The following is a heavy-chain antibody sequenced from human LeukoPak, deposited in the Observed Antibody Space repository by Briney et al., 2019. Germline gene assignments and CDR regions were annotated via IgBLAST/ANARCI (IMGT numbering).Heavy chain of an antibody. D-gene: IGHD3-22*01. V-gene: IGHV3-9*01. J-gene: IGHJ4*02. CDR2: ISWNSGSI. CDR3: AKGGSYYYDKATFDY. CDR1: GFTFDDYA. Sequence: PGRSLRLSCAASGFTFDDYAMHWVRQAPGKGLEWVSGISWNSGSIGYADSVKGRFTISRDNAKNSLYLQMNGLRAEDTALYYCAKGGSYYYDKATFDYWGQGTLVTVSS.